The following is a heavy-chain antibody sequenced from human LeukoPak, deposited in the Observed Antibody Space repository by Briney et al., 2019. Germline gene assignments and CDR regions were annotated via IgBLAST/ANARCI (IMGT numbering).Heavy chain of an antibody. V-gene: IGHV3-7*02. Sequence: PGGSLRLSCAASGFSFSTYWMTWVRQAPGKGLEWVANMKQDGSEKNYVDSVKGRFTISRDNDKNSLYLQMNSLRVEDTAVYYCARSARDSAYTNMDYWGQGTLVTVSS. J-gene: IGHJ4*01. CDR2: MKQDGSEK. D-gene: IGHD5-18*01. CDR1: GFSFSTYW. CDR3: ARSARDSAYTNMDY.